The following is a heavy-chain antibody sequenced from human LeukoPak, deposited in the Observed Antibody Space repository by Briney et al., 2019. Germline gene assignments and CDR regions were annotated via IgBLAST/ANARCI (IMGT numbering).Heavy chain of an antibody. Sequence: ASVKVPCTASGYTFTGYYMHWVRQAPGQGLEWMGRINPNSGGTNYAQKFQGRVTMTRDTSISTAYMELSRLRSDDTAVYYCARGRGAARPHPGDIGYWGQGTLVTVSS. CDR3: ARGRGAARPHPGDIGY. CDR1: GYTFTGYY. J-gene: IGHJ4*02. D-gene: IGHD6-6*01. V-gene: IGHV1-2*06. CDR2: INPNSGGT.